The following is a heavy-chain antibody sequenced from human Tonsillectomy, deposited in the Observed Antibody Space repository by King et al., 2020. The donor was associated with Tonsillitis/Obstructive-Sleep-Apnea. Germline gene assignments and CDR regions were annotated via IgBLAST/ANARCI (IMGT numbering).Heavy chain of an antibody. CDR3: ARHQGALRFYDY. Sequence: VQLVESGGGVVQPGRSLRLSCAASGFTFSTYGMHWVRQAPGKGLEWVAGIWHDGSDKYYADSVKGRFTISRDNSKNTLYLQMNSLRVEDTAVYYCARHQGALRFYDYWGQGTLVTVSS. CDR1: GFTFSTYG. D-gene: IGHD3-3*01. V-gene: IGHV3-33*01. J-gene: IGHJ4*02. CDR2: IWHDGSDK.